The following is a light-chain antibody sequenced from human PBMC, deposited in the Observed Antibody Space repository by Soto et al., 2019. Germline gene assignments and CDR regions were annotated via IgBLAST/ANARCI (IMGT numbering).Light chain of an antibody. CDR3: GTWDSSLSAGV. J-gene: IGLJ2*01. Sequence: QSVLTQPPSVSAAPGQTVTISCSGSSSNIGNNYVSWYQQLQVTAPKLLIYDNNKRPSGIPDRFSGSKSGTSATLGITGLQTGDEADYYCGTWDSSLSAGVFGGGTQLTVL. V-gene: IGLV1-51*01. CDR1: SSNIGNNY. CDR2: DNN.